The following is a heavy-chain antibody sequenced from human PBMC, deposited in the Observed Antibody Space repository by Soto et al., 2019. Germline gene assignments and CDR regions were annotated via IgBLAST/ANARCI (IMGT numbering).Heavy chain of an antibody. D-gene: IGHD3-22*01. CDR2: IYSGGST. V-gene: IGHV3-53*01. CDR1: GFTVSSNY. Sequence: GSLRLSCVASGFTVSSNYMSWVRQAPGKGLEWVSVIYSGGSTYYADSVKGRFTISRDNSKNTLYLQMNSLRAEDTAVYYCASTYSRNTMILVARDDAFDIWGQGTMVTVSS. J-gene: IGHJ3*02. CDR3: ASTYSRNTMILVARDDAFDI.